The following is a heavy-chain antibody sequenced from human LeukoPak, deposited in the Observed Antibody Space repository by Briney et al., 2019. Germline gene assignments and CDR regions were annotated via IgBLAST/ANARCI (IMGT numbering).Heavy chain of an antibody. CDR3: AKAFEGYYYDSSGLDDAFDI. CDR1: GFTFSSYA. Sequence: GGSLRLSCAASGFTFSSYAMSWVRQAPGKGLEWVSAIIGGGGSTYYADSVKGRFTISRDNSKNTLYLQMNSLRAEDTAVYYCAKAFEGYYYDSSGLDDAFDIWGQGTMVTVSS. V-gene: IGHV3-23*01. CDR2: IIGGGGST. J-gene: IGHJ3*02. D-gene: IGHD3-22*01.